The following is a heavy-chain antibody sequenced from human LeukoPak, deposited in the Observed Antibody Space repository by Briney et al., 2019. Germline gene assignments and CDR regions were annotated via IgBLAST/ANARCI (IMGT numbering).Heavy chain of an antibody. V-gene: IGHV4-39*01. Sequence: SETLSLTCTVSGGSISSSSYYLGWIRQPPGKGLEWIGSIYYSGSTYYNPSLKSRVTISVDTSKNQFSLKLSSVTAADTAVYYCARLKVGATRGFDYWGQGTLVTVSS. CDR2: IYYSGST. D-gene: IGHD1-26*01. CDR3: ARLKVGATRGFDY. CDR1: GGSISSSSYY. J-gene: IGHJ4*02.